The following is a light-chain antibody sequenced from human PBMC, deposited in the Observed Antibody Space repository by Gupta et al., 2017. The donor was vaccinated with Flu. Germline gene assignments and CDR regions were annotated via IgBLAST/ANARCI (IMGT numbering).Light chain of an antibody. J-gene: IGKJ1*01. Sequence: DIQMTQFPSTLSASVGDRVTITCRASQSISSWLAWYQQKPGKAPKLLISKASSLESGVSSRFSGSGSGTHFTLTISSLQPDDFAGFYCQQYNSFPWTFGQGTNVEIK. V-gene: IGKV1-5*03. CDR2: KAS. CDR3: QQYNSFPWT. CDR1: QSISSW.